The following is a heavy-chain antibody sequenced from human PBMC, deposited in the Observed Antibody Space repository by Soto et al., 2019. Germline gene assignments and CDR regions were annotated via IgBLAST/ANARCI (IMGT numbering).Heavy chain of an antibody. V-gene: IGHV1-58*01. CDR1: GFTFTSSA. D-gene: IGHD3-3*01. CDR3: AADRGFLEWFPLSLGASDI. Sequence: ASVKVSCKASGFTFTSSAVQWVRQARGERLEWIGWIVVGSGNTNYAQKFQERVTITRDMSKSTAYMELSSLRSEDTAVYYCAADRGFLEWFPLSLGASDIWGKGKLVSVSS. CDR2: IVVGSGNT. J-gene: IGHJ3*02.